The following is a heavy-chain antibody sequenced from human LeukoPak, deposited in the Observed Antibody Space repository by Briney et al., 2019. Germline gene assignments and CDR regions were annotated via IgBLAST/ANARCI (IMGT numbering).Heavy chain of an antibody. Sequence: SETLSLTCAVSGYSISSGYYWGWIRQPPGKGLEWIGSIYHSGSTYSNPSLKSRVTISVDTSKNHFSLKLSSVTAADTAVYYCVRAMVEQWLIYDYWGQGTLVTVSS. V-gene: IGHV4-38-2*01. CDR2: IYHSGST. CDR1: GYSISSGYY. D-gene: IGHD6-19*01. CDR3: VRAMVEQWLIYDY. J-gene: IGHJ4*02.